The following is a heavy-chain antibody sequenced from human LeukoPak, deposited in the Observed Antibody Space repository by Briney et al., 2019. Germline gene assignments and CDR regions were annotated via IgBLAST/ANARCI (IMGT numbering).Heavy chain of an antibody. V-gene: IGHV4-39*07. CDR3: ARGYDYKLSGGWFDP. J-gene: IGHJ5*02. Sequence: SETLSLTCTVSGGSISSSSYYWGWIRQPPGKGLEWIGSIYYSGSSYYNPSLKSRVTMSIDTSKNQFSLKLNSVTAADTAVYYCARGYDYKLSGGWFDPWGQGTLVTVSS. CDR2: IYYSGSS. D-gene: IGHD4-11*01. CDR1: GGSISSSSYY.